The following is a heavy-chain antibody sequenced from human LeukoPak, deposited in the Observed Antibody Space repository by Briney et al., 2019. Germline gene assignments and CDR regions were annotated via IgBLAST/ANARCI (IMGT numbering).Heavy chain of an antibody. CDR1: GGSISSYY. CDR2: IYTSGST. V-gene: IGHV4-4*09. D-gene: IGHD5-18*01. CDR3: ARRRTAINRYGPYDAFDI. Sequence: SETLSLTCTVSGGSISSYYWSWIRQPPGKGLEWIGYIYTSGSTNYNPSLKSRVTISVDTSKNQFSLKLSSVTAADTAVYYCARRRTAINRYGPYDAFDIWGQGTMVTVSS. J-gene: IGHJ3*02.